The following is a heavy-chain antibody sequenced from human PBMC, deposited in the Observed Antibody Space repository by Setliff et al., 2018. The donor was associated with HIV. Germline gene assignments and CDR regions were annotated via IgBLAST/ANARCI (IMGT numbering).Heavy chain of an antibody. CDR2: IYTSGST. CDR1: GGSISSYY. V-gene: IGHV4-4*08. Sequence: SEILSLTCTVSGGSISSYYWSWIRQPPGKGLEWIGHIYTSGSTNYNPSLKSRVTMSVGTSKNQFSLKLSSVTAADTAVYYCARCYYNFWSGYPLDYMDVWGKGTTVTVSS. D-gene: IGHD3-3*01. CDR3: ARCYYNFWSGYPLDYMDV. J-gene: IGHJ6*03.